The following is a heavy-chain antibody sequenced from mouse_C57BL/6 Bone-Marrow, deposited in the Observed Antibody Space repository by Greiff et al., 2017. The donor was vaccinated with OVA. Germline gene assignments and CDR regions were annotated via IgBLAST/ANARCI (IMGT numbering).Heavy chain of an antibody. D-gene: IGHD1-1*01. J-gene: IGHJ2*01. V-gene: IGHV1-55*01. CDR2: LYPGSGST. Sequence: VQLQQPGAELVKPGASVKMSCKASGYTFTSYWITWVTQRPGQGLEWIGDLYPGSGSTNYNEKFKSKATLTVDTSSSTAYMQLSSLTSEDSAVYYCARIITTVVDYWGQGTTLTVSS. CDR1: GYTFTSYW. CDR3: ARIITTVVDY.